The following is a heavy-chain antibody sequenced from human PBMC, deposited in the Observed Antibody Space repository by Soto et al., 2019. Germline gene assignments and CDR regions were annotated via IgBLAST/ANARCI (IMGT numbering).Heavy chain of an antibody. J-gene: IGHJ4*02. CDR3: ASDPYYYASGF. D-gene: IGHD3-10*01. CDR2: ISGDGTTI. Sequence: QVQLVESGGGLVEPGGSLRLSCAASGFRFSDHYTTWIRQAPGKGLEWVSKISGDGTTIYYADSVKGRFTVSRDNAKNSVYLQMNSLRAEDTAVYYCASDPYYYASGFWGQGTLVTVSS. V-gene: IGHV3-11*01. CDR1: GFRFSDHY.